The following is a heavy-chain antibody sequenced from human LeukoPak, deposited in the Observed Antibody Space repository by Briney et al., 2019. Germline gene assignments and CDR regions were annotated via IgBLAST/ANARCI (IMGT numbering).Heavy chain of an antibody. V-gene: IGHV3-23*01. Sequence: GGSLRLSCAASGLTFGSYGMSWVRQAPGKGLEWVSFITPNADRTSYADSVEGRFTISRDDPRNTLYMQMNSLRDEDTAIYYCAIMHGYYDGSGYWVQWGQGTLVTVSS. CDR3: AIMHGYYDGSGYWVQ. CDR1: GLTFGSYG. CDR2: ITPNADRT. J-gene: IGHJ1*01. D-gene: IGHD3-22*01.